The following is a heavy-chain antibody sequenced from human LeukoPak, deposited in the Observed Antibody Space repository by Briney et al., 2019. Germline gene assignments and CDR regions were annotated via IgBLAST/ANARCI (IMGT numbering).Heavy chain of an antibody. J-gene: IGHJ4*02. CDR1: GYTFTGYY. V-gene: IGHV1-2*02. CDR3: AREDDSSGYLFDY. CDR2: INPNSGGT. D-gene: IGHD3-22*01. Sequence: ASVTVSCKASGYTFTGYYMHWVRQAPGQGLEWMGWINPNSGGTNYAQKFQGRVTMTRDTSISTAYMELSRLRSDDTAVYYCAREDDSSGYLFDYWGQGTLVTVSS.